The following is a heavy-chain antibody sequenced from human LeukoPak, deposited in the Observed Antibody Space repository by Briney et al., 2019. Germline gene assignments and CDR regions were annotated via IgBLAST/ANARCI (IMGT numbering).Heavy chain of an antibody. J-gene: IGHJ6*03. CDR1: GDTFTIYY. Sequence: ASVKVSCKASGDTFTIYYMRWVREAPGEGRGWMGIINRSGGSTSYAQKFQGRVTMTRDKSKSTVYMELSSLRSQDTAVYYCARGEGAYYYYYMDVWGKGTTVTVSS. CDR2: INRSGGST. V-gene: IGHV1-46*01. CDR3: ARGEGAYYYYYMDV. D-gene: IGHD1-26*01.